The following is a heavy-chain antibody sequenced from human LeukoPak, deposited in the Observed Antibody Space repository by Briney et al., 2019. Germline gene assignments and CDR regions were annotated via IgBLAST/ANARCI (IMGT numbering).Heavy chain of an antibody. CDR2: ISPSSGGA. CDR3: ARKSNYGSGSSFGF. CDR1: GYTFTGYY. D-gene: IGHD3-10*01. J-gene: IGHJ4*02. Sequence: ASVKVSCKASGYTFTGYYLQWVRQAPGQGLEWVGWISPSSGGANYAQKFQGRVTLTRDTSISTVYMEVSRLSSDDTAVYYCARKSNYGSGSSFGFWGQGTLVTVSS. V-gene: IGHV1-2*02.